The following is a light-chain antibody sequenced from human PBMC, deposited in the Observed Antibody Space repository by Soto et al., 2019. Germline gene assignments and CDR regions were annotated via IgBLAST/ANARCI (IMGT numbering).Light chain of an antibody. V-gene: IGLV2-14*01. Sequence: QSVLTQPASVSGSPGQPITLSCTGTSSDIGGYNYVSWYQQHPGKAPKLMIYDVTNRPSGVSNRFSGSKSGNTASLTISGLQTEDEADYYCSSYTSSSTQVFGGGTKLTVL. CDR1: SSDIGGYNY. CDR2: DVT. CDR3: SSYTSSSTQV. J-gene: IGLJ2*01.